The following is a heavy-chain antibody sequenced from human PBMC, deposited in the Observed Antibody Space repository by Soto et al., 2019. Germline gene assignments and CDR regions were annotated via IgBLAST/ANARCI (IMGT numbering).Heavy chain of an antibody. CDR2: IIPIFGTA. J-gene: IGHJ4*02. Sequence: ASVKVSCKASGGTFSSYAISWVRQAPGQGLEWMGGIIPIFGTANYAQKFQGRVTITADESTSTAYMELSSLRSEDTAVYYCARAESPSYGSGSYSFDYWGQGTLVTVSS. CDR1: GGTFSSYA. CDR3: ARAESPSYGSGSYSFDY. D-gene: IGHD3-10*01. V-gene: IGHV1-69*13.